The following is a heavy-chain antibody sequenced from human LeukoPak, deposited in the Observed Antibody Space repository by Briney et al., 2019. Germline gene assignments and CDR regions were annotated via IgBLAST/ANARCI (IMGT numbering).Heavy chain of an antibody. J-gene: IGHJ5*02. CDR2: IYYSGST. Sequence: PSETLSLTCTVSGVSISSGGYYWSWIRQHPGKGLEWIGYIYYSGSTYYNPSLKSRVTISVDTSKNQFSLKLSSVTAADTAVYYCARLKRSYGDYVYSWFDPWGQGTLVTVSS. D-gene: IGHD4-17*01. CDR1: GVSISSGGYY. CDR3: ARLKRSYGDYVYSWFDP. V-gene: IGHV4-31*03.